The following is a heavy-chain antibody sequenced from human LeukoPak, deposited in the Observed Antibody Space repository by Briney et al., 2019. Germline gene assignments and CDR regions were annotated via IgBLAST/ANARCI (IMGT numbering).Heavy chain of an antibody. CDR3: ARADPTNTGHEYFDY. J-gene: IGHJ4*02. CDR1: GYTFNRYG. D-gene: IGHD2/OR15-2a*01. V-gene: IGHV1-18*01. CDR2: NSALTGNI. Sequence: ASVKVSCKASGYTFNRYGISWVRQAPGQRPEWMGWNSALTGNIDYPPKFQGRVTMNTDTSTRTAYMELSSLVSADTAVYFCARADPTNTGHEYFDYWGRGTLVTVSS.